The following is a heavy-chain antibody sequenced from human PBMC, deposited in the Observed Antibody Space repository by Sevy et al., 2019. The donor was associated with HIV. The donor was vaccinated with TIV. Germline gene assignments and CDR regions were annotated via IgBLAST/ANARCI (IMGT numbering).Heavy chain of an antibody. Sequence: GGSLRLSCAASGFTFSNYAMSWVRQAPGKGLEWVSAISGSGGSTYYADSVKGRFTISRDNSKNTLYLQMNSLRAEDTAVYYCAKVTIVVVINPYFDYWGQGTLVTVSS. CDR1: GFTFSNYA. J-gene: IGHJ4*02. V-gene: IGHV3-23*01. CDR2: ISGSGGST. D-gene: IGHD3-22*01. CDR3: AKVTIVVVINPYFDY.